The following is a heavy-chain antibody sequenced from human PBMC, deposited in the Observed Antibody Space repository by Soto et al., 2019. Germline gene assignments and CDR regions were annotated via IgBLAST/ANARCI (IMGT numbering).Heavy chain of an antibody. CDR3: ARDRPGRAFDI. Sequence: PGGSLRLSCAASGFTFSSYAMHWVRQAPGKGLEWVAVISYDGSNKYYADSVKGRFTISRDNSKNTLYLQMNSLRAEDTAVYYCARDRPGRAFDIWGQGTMVTVSS. CDR2: ISYDGSNK. D-gene: IGHD1-26*01. J-gene: IGHJ3*02. V-gene: IGHV3-30-3*01. CDR1: GFTFSSYA.